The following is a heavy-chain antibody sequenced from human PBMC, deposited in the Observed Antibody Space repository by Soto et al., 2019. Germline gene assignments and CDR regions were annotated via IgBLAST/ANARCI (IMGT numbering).Heavy chain of an antibody. CDR3: ARGGAVGTSGYFFDF. D-gene: IGHD6-19*01. J-gene: IGHJ4*02. V-gene: IGHV3-30*03. CDR2: ISFDGANK. Sequence: QVRLVESGGGVAQPGRSLTLSCAASGFTFDRHAMHWLRQPPGKGLEWLAAISFDGANKYYPDSVWGRYTVSRDNSANTLSLEMTSLTADDTALYYCARGGAVGTSGYFFDFWGQGALVTVSS. CDR1: GFTFDRHA.